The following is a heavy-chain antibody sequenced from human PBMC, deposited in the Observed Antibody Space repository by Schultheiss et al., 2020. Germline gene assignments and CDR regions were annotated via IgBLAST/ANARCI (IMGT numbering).Heavy chain of an antibody. J-gene: IGHJ4*02. CDR3: ARRRAAAVSY. CDR2: INHSGST. D-gene: IGHD6-13*01. Sequence: ETLSLTCAVYGGSFSGYYWSWIRQPPGKGLEWIGEINHSGSTNYNPSLKSRVTISVDTSKNQFSLKLSSVTAADTAVYYCARRRAAAVSYWGQGTLVNVYS. CDR1: GGSFSGYY. V-gene: IGHV4-34*01.